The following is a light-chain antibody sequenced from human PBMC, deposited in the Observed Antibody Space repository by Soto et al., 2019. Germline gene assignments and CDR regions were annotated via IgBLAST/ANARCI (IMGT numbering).Light chain of an antibody. V-gene: IGKV1-5*01. CDR2: DAS. J-gene: IGKJ1*01. Sequence: DIQMTQSPSTLSATAGDRVTITCRASQSISSWLAWYQHKPGKAPKLLIYDASNLDSGVPSRFSGSGSETEFSLTIRNPQPDDCANYYCQKYENYWTFGQGTRVEIK. CDR1: QSISSW. CDR3: QKYENYWT.